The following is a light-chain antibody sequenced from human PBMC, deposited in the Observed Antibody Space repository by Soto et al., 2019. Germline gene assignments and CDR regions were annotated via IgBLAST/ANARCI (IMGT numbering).Light chain of an antibody. CDR1: QSVSSN. V-gene: IGKV3-15*01. CDR2: GAS. J-gene: IGKJ4*01. Sequence: EIVVTQSPATLSVSPGERATLSCRASQSVSSNLDWYQQKPGQAPRLLIYGASTRATGLPARFSGSGSETDFILTISSLQSEDFAVYYCQQYDNWPLTFGGGTKVEIK. CDR3: QQYDNWPLT.